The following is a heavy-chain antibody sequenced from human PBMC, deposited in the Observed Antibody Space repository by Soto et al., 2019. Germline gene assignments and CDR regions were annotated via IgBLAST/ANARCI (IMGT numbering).Heavy chain of an antibody. CDR1: GGSISGHY. CDR2: ISYSGST. CDR3: ARDVGLQHDTGYYGFSSGKNNCFDT. J-gene: IGHJ5*02. Sequence: FLTCTVSGGSISGHYWSWIRQPPGKGLQYIGYISYSGSTNYNPSLKSRVTISVDTSNNQFSLRLSSVTAADTAVYYCARDVGLQHDTGYYGFSSGKNNCFDTWGQGILVTVSS. V-gene: IGHV4-59*11. D-gene: IGHD3-3*01.